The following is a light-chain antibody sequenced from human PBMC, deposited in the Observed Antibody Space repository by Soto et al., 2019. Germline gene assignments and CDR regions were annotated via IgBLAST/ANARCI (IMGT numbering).Light chain of an antibody. J-gene: IGKJ3*01. CDR2: DAS. CDR1: QSVSSY. CDR3: QQRSNWRFT. Sequence: EIVLTQSPATLSLSPGERATLSCRASQSVSSYLAWYQQKPGQAPRLLIYDASNRATGIPARFSGSGSGTDFTLTISILEPEVFAVYYCQQRSNWRFTFGPGTKVDIK. V-gene: IGKV3-11*01.